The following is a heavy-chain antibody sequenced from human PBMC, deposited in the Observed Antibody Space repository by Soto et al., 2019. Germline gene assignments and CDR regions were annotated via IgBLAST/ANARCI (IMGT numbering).Heavy chain of an antibody. CDR3: ARPKGSYGSGYYYFDY. V-gene: IGHV1-69*13. CDR1: GGTFSTYA. D-gene: IGHD6-19*01. CDR2: IIPLFGTA. J-gene: IGHJ4*02. Sequence: SVKVSCKTSGGTFSTYAIYWVRQAPGQGLEWMGAIIPLFGTADYAQKFQGRVTITADESTSTASMELSSLRSEDTAVYYCARPKGSYGSGYYYFDYWGQGTLVTVSS.